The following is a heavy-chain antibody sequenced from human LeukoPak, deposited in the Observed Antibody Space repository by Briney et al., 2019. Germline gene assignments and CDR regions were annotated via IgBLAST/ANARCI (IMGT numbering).Heavy chain of an antibody. J-gene: IGHJ5*02. V-gene: IGHV3-23*01. Sequence: PGGSLRLSCAASGFTFSSYARSWVRQAPGKGLEWVSAISGSGGSTYYADSVKGRFTISRDNSKNTLYLQMNSLRAEDTAVYYCAKSPISRGYNWFDPWGQGTLVTVSS. D-gene: IGHD2-2*02. CDR2: ISGSGGST. CDR1: GFTFSSYA. CDR3: AKSPISRGYNWFDP.